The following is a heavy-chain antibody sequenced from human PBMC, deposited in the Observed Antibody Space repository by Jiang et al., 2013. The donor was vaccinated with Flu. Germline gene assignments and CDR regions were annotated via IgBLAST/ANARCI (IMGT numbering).Heavy chain of an antibody. Sequence: QLLESGGDLVQAGGSLRLSCAASGFTFSSYWMSWVRQAPGKGLEWVANIKEDGSEKYYVDSVKGRFTISRDNAKNSLYLQMNSLRAEDTAVYYCARDFFFLEWLGAFDYWGQGSVVTVSS. CDR3: ARDFFFLEWLGAFDY. CDR1: GFTFSSYW. V-gene: IGHV3-7*01. CDR2: IKEDGSEK. D-gene: IGHD3-3*01. J-gene: IGHJ4*02.